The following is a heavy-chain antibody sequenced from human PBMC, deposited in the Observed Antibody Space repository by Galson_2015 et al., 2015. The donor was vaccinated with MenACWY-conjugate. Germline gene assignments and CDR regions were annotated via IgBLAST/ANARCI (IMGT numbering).Heavy chain of an antibody. V-gene: IGHV6-1*01. J-gene: IGHJ5*02. CDR2: TYYRSQWHY. Sequence: CAISGDSVSSNSAAWNWIRQSPSRGFEWLGRTYYRSQWHYDYAVSVKGRMTINPDKSKNEISLQLPSVTPEDTVVYYCAREGSSRYHSDYFCCASWGQGTLVTVSS. CDR3: AREGSSRYHSDYFCCAS. CDR1: GDSVSSNSAA. D-gene: IGHD3-22*01.